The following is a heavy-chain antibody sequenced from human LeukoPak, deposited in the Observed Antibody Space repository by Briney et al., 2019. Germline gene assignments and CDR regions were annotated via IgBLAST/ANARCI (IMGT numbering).Heavy chain of an antibody. V-gene: IGHV3-23*01. D-gene: IGHD3-3*01. Sequence: GGSLRLSCAASGFTFSSYAMSWVRQAPGKGLEWVSAISGSGGSTYYADSVKGRFTISRDNSKNTLYLQMNSLRAEDTAVYYCAKEGYDFWSGYYAYDYWGQGTLVTVSS. J-gene: IGHJ4*02. CDR1: GFTFSSYA. CDR2: ISGSGGST. CDR3: AKEGYDFWSGYYAYDY.